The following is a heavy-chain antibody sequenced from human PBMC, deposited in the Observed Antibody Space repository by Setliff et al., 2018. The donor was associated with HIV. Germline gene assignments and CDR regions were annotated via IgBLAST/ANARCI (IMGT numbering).Heavy chain of an antibody. Sequence: PSETLSLTCTVSGDSISSSTYYWAWVRQSPGKGLEWIGSIFNSGRTYYNPSLQSRVTISVDTSNNQFSLKLKSVTAADTAVYHCATCPWDFFGYSGYDVIDYWGPGTQVTVSS. D-gene: IGHD5-12*01. V-gene: IGHV4-39*01. CDR3: ATCPWDFFGYSGYDVIDY. CDR1: GDSISSSTYY. J-gene: IGHJ4*02. CDR2: IFNSGRT.